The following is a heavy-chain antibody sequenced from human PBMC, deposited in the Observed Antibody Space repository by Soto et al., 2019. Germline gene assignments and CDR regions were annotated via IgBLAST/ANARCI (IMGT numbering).Heavy chain of an antibody. CDR1: GGSISSGDYY. D-gene: IGHD4-4*01. CDR2: IYYSGST. Sequence: QVQLQESGPGLVKPSQTLSLTCTVSGGSISSGDYYWSWIRQPPGKGLEWIGYIYYSGSTYYNPSLKSRVTISVDTSKNQFSLKLSSVTAADTAVYHCAREGIDGLRDGYSWTFDYWGQGTLVTVSS. J-gene: IGHJ4*02. CDR3: AREGIDGLRDGYSWTFDY. V-gene: IGHV4-30-4*01.